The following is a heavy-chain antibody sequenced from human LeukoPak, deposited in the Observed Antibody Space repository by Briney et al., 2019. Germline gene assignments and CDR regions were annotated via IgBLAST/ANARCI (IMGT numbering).Heavy chain of an antibody. CDR1: GFTFSSYV. V-gene: IGHV3-30-3*01. D-gene: IGHD2-21*01. J-gene: IGHJ4*02. Sequence: GGSLRLSCAASGFTFSSYVMHWVRQAPGKGLEWVAVISYDGSNKYYADSVKGRFTISRDNSKNTLYLQMNSLRAEDTAVYYCARDTSGLLLNPPFDYWGQGTLVTVSS. CDR2: ISYDGSNK. CDR3: ARDTSGLLLNPPFDY.